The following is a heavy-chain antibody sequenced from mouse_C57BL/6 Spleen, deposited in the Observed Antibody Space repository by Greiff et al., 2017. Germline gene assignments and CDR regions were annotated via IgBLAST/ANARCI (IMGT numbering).Heavy chain of an antibody. CDR1: GYTFTSYW. CDR3: ARRYYGYNWYFDV. Sequence: QVQLQQPGAELVRPGSSVKLSCKASGYTFTSYWMHWVKQRPIQGLEWIGNIDPSDSETHYNQKFKDKATLTVDKSSSTAYMQLSSLTSEDSAVYYCARRYYGYNWYFDVWGTGTTVTVSS. D-gene: IGHD2-2*01. CDR2: IDPSDSET. V-gene: IGHV1-52*01. J-gene: IGHJ1*03.